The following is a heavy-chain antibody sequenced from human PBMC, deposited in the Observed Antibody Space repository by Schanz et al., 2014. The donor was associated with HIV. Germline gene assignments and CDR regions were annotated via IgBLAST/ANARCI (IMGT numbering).Heavy chain of an antibody. Sequence: EVQLVESGGGLVQPGGSLRLSCAASGFTFSSYSMNWVRQAPGKGLEWVSYISSSSSTIYYADSVKGRFTISRDNAKNSLYLQMSSLRVEDTAVYYCAKRGPVAWDYFDSWGQGTLVTVSS. CDR1: GFTFSSYS. J-gene: IGHJ4*02. D-gene: IGHD2-15*01. V-gene: IGHV3-48*01. CDR3: AKRGPVAWDYFDS. CDR2: ISSSSSTI.